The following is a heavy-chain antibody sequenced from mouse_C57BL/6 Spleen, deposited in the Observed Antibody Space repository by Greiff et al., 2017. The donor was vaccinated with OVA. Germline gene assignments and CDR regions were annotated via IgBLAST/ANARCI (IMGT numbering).Heavy chain of an antibody. CDR1: GFTFSDYG. Sequence: DVKLVESGGGLVKPGGSLKLSCAASGFTFSDYGMHWVRQAPEKGLEWVAYISSGSSTIYYADTVKGRFTISRDNAKNTLFLQMTSLRSEDTAMYYCARKEFLYAMDYWGQGTSVTVSS. V-gene: IGHV5-17*01. CDR3: ARKEFLYAMDY. J-gene: IGHJ4*01. CDR2: ISSGSSTI.